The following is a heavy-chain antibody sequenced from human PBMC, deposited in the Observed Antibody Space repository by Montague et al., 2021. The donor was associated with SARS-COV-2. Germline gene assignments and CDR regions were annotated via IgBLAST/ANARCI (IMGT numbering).Heavy chain of an antibody. J-gene: IGHJ6*03. CDR1: GGSFSGCN. V-gene: IGHV4-34*01. CDR3: SGGGGNIVTNYCYYYYFDV. CDR2: ISRSGNT. D-gene: IGHD4-23*01. Sequence: SETLSLTCAVYGGSFSGCNWSWVRQPPGKGLEWVGEISRSGNTIYNPSLKSRVTISVDTSKSQFSLKLSSVTAADTAVYYCSGGGGNIVTNYCYYYYFDVWGTGTLVTVSS.